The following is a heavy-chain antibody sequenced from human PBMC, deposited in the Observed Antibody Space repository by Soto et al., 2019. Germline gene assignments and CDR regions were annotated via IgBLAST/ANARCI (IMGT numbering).Heavy chain of an antibody. Sequence: GGSLRLSCAASGFTFSSYGMHWVRQAPGKGLEWVAVISYDGSNKYYADSVKGRFTISRDNSKNTLYLQMNSLRAEDTAVYYCAKAASTLWFGYYFDYWGQGTLVTVSS. J-gene: IGHJ4*02. CDR1: GFTFSSYG. CDR2: ISYDGSNK. D-gene: IGHD3-10*01. CDR3: AKAASTLWFGYYFDY. V-gene: IGHV3-30*18.